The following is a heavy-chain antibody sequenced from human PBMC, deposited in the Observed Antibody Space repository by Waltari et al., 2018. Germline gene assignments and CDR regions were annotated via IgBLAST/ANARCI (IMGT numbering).Heavy chain of an antibody. CDR2: SYSGGTT. Sequence: EVQLVESGGGLIQPGGSLRLSCVASGVTVSNNYMTWLRQAPGKGLVLVSISYSGGTTYYADSVRGRFTISRDGSKNTVYLQMNSLRAEDTAVYFCARNQVETALGYWGQGTLVTVSS. J-gene: IGHJ4*02. CDR1: GVTVSNNY. D-gene: IGHD2-21*02. V-gene: IGHV3-53*01. CDR3: ARNQVETALGY.